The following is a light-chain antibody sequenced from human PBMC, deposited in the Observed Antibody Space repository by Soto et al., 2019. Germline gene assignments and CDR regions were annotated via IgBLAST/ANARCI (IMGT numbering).Light chain of an antibody. CDR3: QTWGRGIVV. V-gene: IGLV4-69*02. J-gene: IGLJ2*01. CDR1: GGHSTYS. Sequence: QSVLTQSPSASASLGASVNLTCTLTGGHSTYSIGWHQQQPQRGPRFLMRLNSDGSHSKGDGIPDRFSGSSSGAERFLPISSLQSEDEADYYCQTWGRGIVVFGGGTKVTVL. CDR2: LNSDGSH.